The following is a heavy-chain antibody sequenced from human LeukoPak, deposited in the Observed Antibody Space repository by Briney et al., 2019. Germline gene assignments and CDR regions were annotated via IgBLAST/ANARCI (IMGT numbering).Heavy chain of an antibody. D-gene: IGHD1-26*01. CDR1: GGSISSYY. Sequence: NPSETPSLTCTVSGGSISSYYWSWIRQPPGKGLEWIGDIYYSGSTNYNPSLKSRVTISVDTSKNQFSLRLSSVTAADTAVYYSARLASGSYGPLTPFDYWGQGTLVTVSS. CDR2: IYYSGST. CDR3: ARLASGSYGPLTPFDY. J-gene: IGHJ4*02. V-gene: IGHV4-59*08.